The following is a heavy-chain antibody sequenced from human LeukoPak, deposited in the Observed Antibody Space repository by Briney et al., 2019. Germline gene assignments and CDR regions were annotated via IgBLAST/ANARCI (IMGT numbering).Heavy chain of an antibody. CDR2: IYHSGST. D-gene: IGHD1-26*01. V-gene: IGHV4-4*02. CDR3: ARTAEEDSGSYYD. CDR1: GGSISSSNR. J-gene: IGHJ4*02. Sequence: SGTLSLTCAVSGGSISSSNRWSWVRQPPGKGLEWIGEIYHSGSTNYNPSLKSRVTISVDKSKNQFSLKLSSVTAADTAVYYCARTAEEDSGSYYDWGQGTLVTVSS.